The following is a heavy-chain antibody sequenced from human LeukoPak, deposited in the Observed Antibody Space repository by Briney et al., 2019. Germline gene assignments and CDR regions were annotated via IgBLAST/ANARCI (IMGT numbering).Heavy chain of an antibody. CDR3: VRERDYYFDY. J-gene: IGHJ4*02. Sequence: GGSLRLSCAASGFTFSNYAMHWVRQAPGKGLERLAVISYDGSNRYYADSVKGRFTLSRDNSKNTLYLQMNSLRAEDTAVYYCVRERDYYFDYWGQGTLVTVSS. V-gene: IGHV3-30-3*01. CDR2: ISYDGSNR. CDR1: GFTFSNYA. D-gene: IGHD2-21*02.